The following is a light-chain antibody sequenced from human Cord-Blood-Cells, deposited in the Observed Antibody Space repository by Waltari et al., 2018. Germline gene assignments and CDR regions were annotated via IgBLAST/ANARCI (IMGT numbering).Light chain of an antibody. Sequence: SYVLTQPPSVSLSPGQTASITFSGDKLGDKYACWYQQKPGQSPVLVIYQDSKRPSGIPERFSGSNSGNTATLTISGTQAMDEADYYCQAWDSSTAVFGGGTKLTVL. J-gene: IGLJ2*01. CDR1: KLGDKY. CDR3: QAWDSSTAV. V-gene: IGLV3-1*01. CDR2: QDS.